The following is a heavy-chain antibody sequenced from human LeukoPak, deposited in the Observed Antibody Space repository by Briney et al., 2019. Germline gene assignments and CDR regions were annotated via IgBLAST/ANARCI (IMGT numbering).Heavy chain of an antibody. Sequence: SQTLSLTCTVSGGSIGSGSYYWSWIRQPAGKGLEWIGRIYTSGSPNYNPSLKSRVTISVDTSKNQFSLKLSSVTAADTAVYYCARERSSGWYFAFDIWGQGTMVTVSS. CDR1: GGSIGSGSYY. V-gene: IGHV4-61*02. J-gene: IGHJ3*02. CDR3: ARERSSGWYFAFDI. CDR2: IYTSGSP. D-gene: IGHD6-19*01.